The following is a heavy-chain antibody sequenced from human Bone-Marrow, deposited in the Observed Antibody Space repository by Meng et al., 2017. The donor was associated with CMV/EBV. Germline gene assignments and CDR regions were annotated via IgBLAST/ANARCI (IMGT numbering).Heavy chain of an antibody. Sequence: GESLKISCAASGFTFSSYAMSWVRQAPGKGLEWVSSINNSGGSTYYADSVKGRFTISRDNSKNTLYLQMNSLRAEDTAVYYCAKGGNYGAFDIWGQGTMVTVSS. CDR1: GFTFSSYA. V-gene: IGHV3-23*01. CDR3: AKGGNYGAFDI. CDR2: INNSGGST. J-gene: IGHJ3*02. D-gene: IGHD3-16*01.